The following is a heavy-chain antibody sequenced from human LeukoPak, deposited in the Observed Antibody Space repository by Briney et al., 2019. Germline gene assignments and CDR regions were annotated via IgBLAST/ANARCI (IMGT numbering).Heavy chain of an antibody. J-gene: IGHJ3*02. CDR1: GGSISSSSYY. CDR2: IYYSGST. Sequence: KSSETLSLTCTVSGGSISSSSYYWGWIRQPPGKGLEWIGSIYYSGSTYYNPSLKSRVTISVDTSKNQFSLKLSSVTAADTAVYYCARRPKRTPSFPGQKKEDAFDIWGQGTMVTVSS. V-gene: IGHV4-39*01. CDR3: ARRPKRTPSFPGQKKEDAFDI. D-gene: IGHD1-14*01.